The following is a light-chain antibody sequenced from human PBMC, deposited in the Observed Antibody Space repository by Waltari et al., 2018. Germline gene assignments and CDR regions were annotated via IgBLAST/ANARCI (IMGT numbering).Light chain of an antibody. V-gene: IGKV4-1*01. CDR1: QSLLYSANNQNY. CDR3: QQYFSSPQT. Sequence: DIVMTQSPDSLAVSLGERATIKCRSNQSLLYSANNQNYLAWLLQKPGQAPKLLVYWASTRKYGVPDRFSGSGSGTDFTLTISNLQAEDVAVYYCQQYFSSPQTFGQGTKVELK. J-gene: IGKJ1*01. CDR2: WAS.